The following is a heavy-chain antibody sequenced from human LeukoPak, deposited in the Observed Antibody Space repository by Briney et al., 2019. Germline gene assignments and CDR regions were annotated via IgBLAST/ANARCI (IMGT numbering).Heavy chain of an antibody. V-gene: IGHV4-39*01. J-gene: IGHJ4*02. Sequence: SETLSLTCTVSGGSISSSSYYWGWIRQPPGKGLEWIGSIYYSGSTYYNPSLKSRVTISVDTSKNQFSPKLSSVTAADTAVYYCASYDDYAWGSYRYALWGQGTLVTVSS. CDR2: IYYSGST. CDR3: ASYDDYAWGSYRYAL. D-gene: IGHD3-16*02. CDR1: GGSISSSSYY.